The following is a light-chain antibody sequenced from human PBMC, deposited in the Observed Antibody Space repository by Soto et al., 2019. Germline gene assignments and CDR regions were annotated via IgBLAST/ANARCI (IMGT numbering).Light chain of an antibody. V-gene: IGKV3-20*01. Sequence: EIVLTQSPGTLSLFPGVRATLSCRASQSISSSYLAWYQQKPGQAPRLLIYGASSRATGIPDRFSGAGSATDFTLAISRLEPEDFAVYYCHQYGSAPAWTFGRGTKVEIK. CDR1: QSISSSY. CDR3: HQYGSAPAWT. J-gene: IGKJ1*01. CDR2: GAS.